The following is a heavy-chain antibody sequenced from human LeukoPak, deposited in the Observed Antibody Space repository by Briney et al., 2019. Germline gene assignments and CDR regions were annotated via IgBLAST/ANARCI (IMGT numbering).Heavy chain of an antibody. J-gene: IGHJ5*02. D-gene: IGHD2-21*02. CDR2: IRYDGSNK. V-gene: IGHV3-30*02. Sequence: SGGSLRLSCAASGFTFSSYGMHWVRQAPGRGLEWVTFIRYDGSNKYYADSVKGRFTISRDNSKNTVYLQMNSLRAEDTAVYYCSSHGTSTEGWFDTWGQGTLVTVSS. CDR1: GFTFSSYG. CDR3: SSHGTSTEGWFDT.